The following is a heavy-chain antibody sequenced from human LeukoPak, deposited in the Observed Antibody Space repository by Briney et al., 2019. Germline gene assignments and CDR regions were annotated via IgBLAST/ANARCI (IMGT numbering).Heavy chain of an antibody. CDR3: AKDRLELRGPFDY. CDR1: GFTFSSYG. D-gene: IGHD1-7*01. J-gene: IGHJ4*02. Sequence: GGSLRLSCAASGFTFSSYGMHWVRQAPGKGLEWVAVISYDGSNKYYADSVKGRFTISRDNSKNTLYLQMNSLRAEDTAVYYCAKDRLELRGPFDYWGRGTLVTVSS. V-gene: IGHV3-30*18. CDR2: ISYDGSNK.